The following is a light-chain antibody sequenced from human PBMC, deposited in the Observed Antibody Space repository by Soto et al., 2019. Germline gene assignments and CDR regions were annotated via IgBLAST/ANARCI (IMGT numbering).Light chain of an antibody. CDR2: NNN. V-gene: IGLV1-44*01. Sequence: QSVLTQPPSASGTPGQRVTISCSGSTSNIGSKTVSWYQQLPGSAPRVLIYNNNARPSGVPDRFSGSKSGTSASLAISGLQSEDEDDYYCATWDDSLPAVFGGGTQLTAL. J-gene: IGLJ7*02. CDR1: TSNIGSKT. CDR3: ATWDDSLPAV.